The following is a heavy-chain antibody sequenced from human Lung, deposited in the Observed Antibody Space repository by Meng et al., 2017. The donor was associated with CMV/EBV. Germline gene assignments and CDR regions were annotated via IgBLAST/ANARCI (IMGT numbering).Heavy chain of an antibody. Sequence: QVQLQESCPGLVKPSQTLSLTCTVSGGSISSGGYYWSWIRQPAGKGLEWIGRINTSGSINYNPSLKSRVTISVDTSKNQFSLRLSSVAATDTAVYFCATTSFNYGSGTLDYWGRGTLVTVSS. CDR2: INTSGSI. CDR1: GGSISSGGYY. D-gene: IGHD3-10*01. J-gene: IGHJ4*02. V-gene: IGHV4-61*02. CDR3: ATTSFNYGSGTLDY.